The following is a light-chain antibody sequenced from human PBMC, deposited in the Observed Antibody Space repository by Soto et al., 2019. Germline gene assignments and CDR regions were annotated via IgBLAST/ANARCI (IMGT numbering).Light chain of an antibody. V-gene: IGLV2-14*01. CDR1: SSDIGRYDS. Sequence: QSALTQPASVSGSPGQSITISCTGTSSDIGRYDSVSWYQQHPGKAPKLMIFGVSIRPSGLSDRFSGSKSGNTASLSISGLQAEDEADYYCSSYTSTSTVVFGGGTKLTVL. J-gene: IGLJ3*02. CDR2: GVS. CDR3: SSYTSTSTVV.